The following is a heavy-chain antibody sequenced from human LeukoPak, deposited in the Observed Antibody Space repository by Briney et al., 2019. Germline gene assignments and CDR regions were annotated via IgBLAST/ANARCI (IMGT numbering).Heavy chain of an antibody. CDR1: GFTFSSYS. V-gene: IGHV3-48*04. Sequence: PGGSLRLSCAVSGFTFSSYSMNWVRQAPGKGLEWVAYISSSSSTIYYADPVKGRFTISRDNAKNSVYLQVNSLRAEDTAVYYRARDYCSGGNCYPETKYYYYGMDVWGQGTTVTVSS. CDR2: ISSSSSTI. CDR3: ARDYCSGGNCYPETKYYYYGMDV. D-gene: IGHD2-15*01. J-gene: IGHJ6*02.